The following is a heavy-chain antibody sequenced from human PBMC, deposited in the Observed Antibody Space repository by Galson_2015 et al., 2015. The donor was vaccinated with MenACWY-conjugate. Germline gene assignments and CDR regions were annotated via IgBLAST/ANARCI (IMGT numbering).Heavy chain of an antibody. V-gene: IGHV2-5*02. CDR1: GFSLTTTGVG. J-gene: IGHJ3*02. Sequence: PALVKPTQTLTRTCTFSGFSLTTTGVGVGWIRQPPGKALEWLALIYWDDDQRVSPSLKSRLTITKDTSKNQVVLTMTNVDPVDTATYYCAHGNFDILTGYYWFDAFDIWGQGTMVTVSS. CDR2: IYWDDDQ. CDR3: AHGNFDILTGYYWFDAFDI. D-gene: IGHD3-9*01.